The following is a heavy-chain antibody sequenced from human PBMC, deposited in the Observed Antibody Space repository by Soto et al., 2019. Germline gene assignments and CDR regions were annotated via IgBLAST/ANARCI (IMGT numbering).Heavy chain of an antibody. D-gene: IGHD4-17*01. CDR1: GFTFSSYS. Sequence: EVQLVESGGGLVKPGGSLRLSCAASGFTFSSYSMNWVRQAPGKGLQWVSSISTTSTYIYYADSVKGRFTISRHNAKHSLYLQMHSLRAEATAVYYCARDGSLYVDSVSHCLDSWGQGILVTVSS. CDR2: ISTTSTYI. V-gene: IGHV3-21*01. J-gene: IGHJ4*02. CDR3: ARDGSLYVDSVSHCLDS.